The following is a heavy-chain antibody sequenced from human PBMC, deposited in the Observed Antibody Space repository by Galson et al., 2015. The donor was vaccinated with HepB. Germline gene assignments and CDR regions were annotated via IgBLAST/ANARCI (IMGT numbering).Heavy chain of an antibody. V-gene: IGHV1-18*01. CDR2: ISAYNGNT. CDR3: ARDHEAVADNHLENY. D-gene: IGHD6-19*01. J-gene: IGHJ4*02. Sequence: SVKVSCKASGYTFTSYGISWVRQAPGQGLEWMGWISAYNGNTNYAQKLQGRVTMTTDTSTSTAYMELRSLRSDDTAVYYCARDHEAVADNHLENYWGQGTLVTVSS. CDR1: GYTFTSYG.